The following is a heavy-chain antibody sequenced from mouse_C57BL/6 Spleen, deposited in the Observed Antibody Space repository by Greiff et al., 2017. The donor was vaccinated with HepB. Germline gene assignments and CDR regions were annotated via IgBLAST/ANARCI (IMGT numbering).Heavy chain of an antibody. V-gene: IGHV1-82*01. D-gene: IGHD2-5*01. CDR1: GYAFSSSW. CDR2: IYPGDGDT. J-gene: IGHJ3*01. Sequence: QVQLQQSGPELVKPGASVKISCKASGYAFSSSWMNWVKQRPGKGLEWIGRIYPGDGDTNYNGKFKGKATLTADKSSSTAYMQLSSLTSEDSAVYFCASYYSNLGVSFAYWGQGTLVTVSA. CDR3: ASYYSNLGVSFAY.